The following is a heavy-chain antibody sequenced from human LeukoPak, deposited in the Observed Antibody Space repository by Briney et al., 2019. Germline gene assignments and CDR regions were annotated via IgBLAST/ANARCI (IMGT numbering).Heavy chain of an antibody. CDR2: INPNRGGT. CDR1: GYTFTDYY. J-gene: IGHJ5*02. V-gene: IGHV1-2*02. CDR3: ARGGSGWYGNWFDP. Sequence: ASVKVSCKASGYTFTDYYIHWVRQAPGQGLEWMGWINPNRGGTNYAQKFQGRVTMTRDTSISTAYMELSRLRSDDTAVYYCARGGSGWYGNWFDPWGQGTLVTVSS. D-gene: IGHD6-19*01.